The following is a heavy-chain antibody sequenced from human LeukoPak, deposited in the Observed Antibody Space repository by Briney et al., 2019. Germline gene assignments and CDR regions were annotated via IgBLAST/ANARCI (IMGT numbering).Heavy chain of an antibody. V-gene: IGHV1-8*03. CDR3: ARGRRMKGSGRTERYYYYYYMDV. J-gene: IGHJ6*03. CDR1: GYTFTSYD. D-gene: IGHD3-10*01. CDR2: MNPNSGNT. Sequence: ASVKVSCKASGYTFTSYDINWVRQATGQGLERMGWMNPNSGNTGYAQKFQGRVTITRNTSISTAYMELSSLRSEDTAVYYCARGRRMKGSGRTERYYYYYYMDVWGKGTTVTVSS.